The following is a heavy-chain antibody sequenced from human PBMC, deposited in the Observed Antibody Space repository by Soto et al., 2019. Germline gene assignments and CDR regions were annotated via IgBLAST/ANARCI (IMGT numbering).Heavy chain of an antibody. J-gene: IGHJ3*02. V-gene: IGHV4-59*01. CDR1: GGSISSYY. Sequence: PSETLSLTCTVSGGSISSYYWSWIRQPPGKGLEWIGYIYYSGSTNYNPSLKSRVTISVDTSKNQFSLKLSSVTAADTAVYYCARVTGRIWGQGTMVTVSS. CDR3: ARVTGRI. CDR2: IYYSGST.